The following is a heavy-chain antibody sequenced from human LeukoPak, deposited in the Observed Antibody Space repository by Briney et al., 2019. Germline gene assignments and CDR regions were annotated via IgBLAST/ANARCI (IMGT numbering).Heavy chain of an antibody. V-gene: IGHV1-69*02. J-gene: IGHJ4*02. Sequence: SVKVSCKASGGTFSSYTISWVRQAPGQGLEWMGRIIPILGIANYAQKFQGRVTITAVKSTSTAYMELSSLRSEDTAVYYCADHSSSWTFDYWGQGTLVTVSS. CDR2: IIPILGIA. CDR3: ADHSSSWTFDY. D-gene: IGHD6-13*01. CDR1: GGTFSSYT.